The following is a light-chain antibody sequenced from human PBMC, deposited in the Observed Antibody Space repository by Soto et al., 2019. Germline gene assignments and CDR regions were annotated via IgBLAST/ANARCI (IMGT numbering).Light chain of an antibody. CDR3: QQSYSTPPVT. Sequence: DIQMTQSPSSLSASVCDRVTITCRASQSISSYLNWYQQKPGKAPKLLIYAASSLQSGVPSRFSGSGSGTDFTLTISSLQPEDFATYYCQQSYSTPPVTFGQGTKVDI. CDR1: QSISSY. CDR2: AAS. J-gene: IGKJ1*01. V-gene: IGKV1-39*01.